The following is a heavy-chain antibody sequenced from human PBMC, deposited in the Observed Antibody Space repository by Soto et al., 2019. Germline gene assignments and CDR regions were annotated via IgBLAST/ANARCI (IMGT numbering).Heavy chain of an antibody. V-gene: IGHV4-31*03. CDR3: ARGIVVVPATGGNGAFDI. CDR1: GGSISSGGYY. CDR2: IYYSGST. Sequence: QVQLQESGPGLVKPSQTLSLTCTVSGGSISSGGYYWSWIRQHPGKGLEWIGYIYYSGSTYYNPSLKSRVTISVDTSKNQFSLKLSSVTAADPAVYYCARGIVVVPATGGNGAFDIWGQGTMVTVSS. J-gene: IGHJ3*02. D-gene: IGHD2-2*01.